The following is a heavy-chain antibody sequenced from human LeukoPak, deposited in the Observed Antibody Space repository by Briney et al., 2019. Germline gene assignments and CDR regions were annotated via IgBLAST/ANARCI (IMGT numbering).Heavy chain of an antibody. J-gene: IGHJ4*02. Sequence: GSLRLSCVASGFTFSNYSINWVRQAPGKGLEWISFISSSSSYVYYADSVKGRFTISRDNAKNLLYLQMNSLRAEDTAVYYCARLGLPDYWGQGTLVTVSS. D-gene: IGHD2-21*01. V-gene: IGHV3-21*06. CDR3: ARLGLPDY. CDR2: ISSSSSYV. CDR1: GFTFSNYS.